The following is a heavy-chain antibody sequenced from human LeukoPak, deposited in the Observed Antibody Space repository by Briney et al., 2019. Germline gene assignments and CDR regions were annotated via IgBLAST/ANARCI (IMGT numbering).Heavy chain of an antibody. J-gene: IGHJ4*02. CDR3: DRGGYGPGSHYRY. CDR2: IDQTGSI. Sequence: SETLSLTCAVKAGSFAGYDWSWIRQPPGKGLEWIGEIDQTGSISYNPSLRSRVTISVDTFKTQFSLNLRTVAAAVRAIYYCDRGGYGPGSHYRYWGQGTLVTVSS. CDR1: AGSFAGYD. V-gene: IGHV4-34*01. D-gene: IGHD3-10*01.